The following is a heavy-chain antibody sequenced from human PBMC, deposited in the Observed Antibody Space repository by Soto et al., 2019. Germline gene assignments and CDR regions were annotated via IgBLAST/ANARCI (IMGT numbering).Heavy chain of an antibody. V-gene: IGHV3-23*01. D-gene: IGHD3-10*01. CDR2: ISASGDTT. Sequence: GGSLRLSCAASGFTFTWYSMSWVRQAPGKGLEWVSPISASGDTTYYADSVKGRFTISRDNSKNTLYLQMNSLRAEDTAVYYCAKYITMVRGVIIEAFDIWGQGTMVTVSS. CDR1: GFTFTWYS. CDR3: AKYITMVRGVIIEAFDI. J-gene: IGHJ3*02.